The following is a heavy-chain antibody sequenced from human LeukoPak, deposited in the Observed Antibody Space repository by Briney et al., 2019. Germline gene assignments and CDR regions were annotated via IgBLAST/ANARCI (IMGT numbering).Heavy chain of an antibody. CDR1: GFTFSSYD. CDR3: ARVAPGGYSSGWLDY. CDR2: IGTAGDT. D-gene: IGHD6-19*01. V-gene: IGHV3-13*01. J-gene: IGHJ4*02. Sequence: GGSLRLSCAASGFTFSSYDMHWVRQATGKGLEWVSAIGTAGDTYYPGSVKGRFTISRENAKNSLYLQMNSLRAEDTAVYYCARVAPGGYSSGWLDYWGQGTLVTVSS.